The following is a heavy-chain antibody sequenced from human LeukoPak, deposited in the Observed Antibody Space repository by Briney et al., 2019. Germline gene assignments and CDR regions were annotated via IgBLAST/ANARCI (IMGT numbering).Heavy chain of an antibody. V-gene: IGHV3-7*01. Sequence: QSGGSLRLSCAASGFTFSSYWMSWVCQAPGKGLEWVANIKQDGSEKYYVDSVKGRFTISRDNAKNSLYLQMNSLRAEDTAVYYCARAMYSGSYIPGSDYWGQGTLVTVSS. CDR2: IKQDGSEK. CDR1: GFTFSSYW. J-gene: IGHJ4*02. CDR3: ARAMYSGSYIPGSDY. D-gene: IGHD1-26*01.